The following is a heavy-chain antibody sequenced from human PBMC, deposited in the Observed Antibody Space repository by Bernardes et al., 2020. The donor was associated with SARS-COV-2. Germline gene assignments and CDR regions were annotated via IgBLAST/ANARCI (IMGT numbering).Heavy chain of an antibody. D-gene: IGHD3-22*01. CDR1: GFTFRNYA. CDR3: AKEGYFDSGDPYNWFDP. V-gene: IGHV3-23*01. CDR2: ISGSGTST. J-gene: IGHJ5*02. Sequence: GGSLRLSCAASGFTFRNYAMSWVRQAPGKGLEWVSAISGSGTSTYYADSVKGRFTISRDNSKTMLYLQMNSLRAEDTAIYYCAKEGYFDSGDPYNWFDPWGQGTLVTVSS.